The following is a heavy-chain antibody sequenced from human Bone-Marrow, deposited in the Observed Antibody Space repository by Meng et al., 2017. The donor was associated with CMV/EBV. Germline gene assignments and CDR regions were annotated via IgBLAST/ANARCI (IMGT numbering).Heavy chain of an antibody. D-gene: IGHD2-2*02. CDR1: GYTFTSYG. CDR3: ARGGTRYCSSTSCYTSWYFDL. Sequence: ASVKVSCKASGYTFTSYGISWVRQAPGQGLEWMGWISAYNGNTNYAQKLQGRVTMTTDTSTSTAYMELRILRSEDTAVYYCARGGTRYCSSTSCYTSWYFDLWGRGTLVTVSS. CDR2: ISAYNGNT. V-gene: IGHV1-18*01. J-gene: IGHJ2*01.